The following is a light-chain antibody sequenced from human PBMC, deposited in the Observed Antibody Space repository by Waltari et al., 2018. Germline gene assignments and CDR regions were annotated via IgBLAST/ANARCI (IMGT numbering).Light chain of an antibody. Sequence: QSALTQPASVSGSPGQSITISCTGTSDDVAGYNLVSWYQQSSGKAPKLIIYEVHKLPSGVSSRFSASRSGNTASLTISGLQSEDEANYYCCSYAGTTSWVFGGGTKVTVL. CDR2: EVH. CDR1: SDDVAGYNL. J-gene: IGLJ3*02. CDR3: CSYAGTTSWV. V-gene: IGLV2-23*02.